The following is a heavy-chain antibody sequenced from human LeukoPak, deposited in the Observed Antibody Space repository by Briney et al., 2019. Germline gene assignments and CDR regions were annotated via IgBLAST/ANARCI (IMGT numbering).Heavy chain of an antibody. V-gene: IGHV3-21*01. J-gene: IGHJ6*02. CDR3: ARDKPVPAAIKDYYGMDV. CDR1: GFTFSSYS. D-gene: IGHD2-2*02. CDR2: ISSSSSYI. Sequence: GGSLRLSCAASGFTFSSYSMNWVRQAPGKGLEWVSSISSSSSYIYYADSVKGRFTISRDNAKNSLYLQMNSLRAEDTAVYYCARDKPVPAAIKDYYGMDVWGQGTTVTVSS.